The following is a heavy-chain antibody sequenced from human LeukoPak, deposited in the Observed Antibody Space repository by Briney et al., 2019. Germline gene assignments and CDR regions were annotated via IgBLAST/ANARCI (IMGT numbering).Heavy chain of an antibody. CDR1: GFTFSSYS. CDR3: ARDSMVRGVLSSIY. D-gene: IGHD3-10*01. V-gene: IGHV3-48*04. Sequence: GGSLRLSCAASGFTFSSYSMNWVRQASGKGLEWVSYINTGSSTMYYADSVKGRFTISRDNAKNSLYLQMNSLRAEDTAVYYCARDSMVRGVLSSIYWGQGTLVTVSS. J-gene: IGHJ4*02. CDR2: INTGSSTM.